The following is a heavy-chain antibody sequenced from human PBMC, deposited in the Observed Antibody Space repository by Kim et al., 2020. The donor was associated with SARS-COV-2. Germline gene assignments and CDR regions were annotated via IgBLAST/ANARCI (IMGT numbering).Heavy chain of an antibody. CDR2: IYYSGST. V-gene: IGHV4-31*03. Sequence: SETLSLTCTVSGGSISSGGYYWSWIRQHPGKGLEWIGYIYYSGSTYYNPSLKSRVTISVDTSKNQFSLKLSSVTAADTAVYYCARERTYSSSWIDYWGQGTLVTVSS. CDR3: ARERTYSSSWIDY. J-gene: IGHJ4*02. CDR1: GGSISSGGYY. D-gene: IGHD6-6*01.